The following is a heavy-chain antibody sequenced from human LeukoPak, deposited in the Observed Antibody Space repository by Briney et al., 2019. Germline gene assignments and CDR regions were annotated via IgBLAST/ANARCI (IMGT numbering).Heavy chain of an antibody. CDR3: AREPRGGGDI. CDR2: IYYSGST. J-gene: IGHJ3*02. V-gene: IGHV4-59*01. D-gene: IGHD3-10*01. CDR1: GGSISSYY. Sequence: SETLSLTCTVSGGSISSYYWSWIRQPPGKGLEWIGYIYYSGSTNYNPSLKSRVTISVGTSKNQFSLKLSSVTAADTAVYYCAREPRGGGDIWGQGTMVTVSS.